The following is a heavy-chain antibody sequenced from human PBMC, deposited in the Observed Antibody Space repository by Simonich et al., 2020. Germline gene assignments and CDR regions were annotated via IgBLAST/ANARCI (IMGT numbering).Heavy chain of an antibody. Sequence: EVQLVESGGGLVQPGGSLRLSCAASGFTFSSYWMHWVRQAPGNGLGSVSRINRDGSSTSYADSVKGRFTISRDNAKNTLYLQMNSLRAEDTAVYYCARDYSNYDAFDIWGQGTMVTVSS. J-gene: IGHJ3*02. CDR3: ARDYSNYDAFDI. V-gene: IGHV3-74*01. D-gene: IGHD4-4*01. CDR1: GFTFSSYW. CDR2: INRDGSST.